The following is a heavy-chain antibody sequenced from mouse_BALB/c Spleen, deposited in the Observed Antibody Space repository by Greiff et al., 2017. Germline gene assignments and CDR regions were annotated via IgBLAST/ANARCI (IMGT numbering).Heavy chain of an antibody. CDR3: ARATTVVATFDY. CDR2: ISDGGSYT. CDR1: GFTFSDYY. V-gene: IGHV5-4*02. Sequence: EVMLVESGGGLVQPGGSRKLSCAASGFTFSDYYMYWVRQTPEKRLEWVATISDGGSYTYYPDSVKGRFTISRDNAKNNLYLQMSSLKSEDTAMYYCARATTVVATFDYWGQGTTLTVSS. J-gene: IGHJ2*01. D-gene: IGHD1-1*01.